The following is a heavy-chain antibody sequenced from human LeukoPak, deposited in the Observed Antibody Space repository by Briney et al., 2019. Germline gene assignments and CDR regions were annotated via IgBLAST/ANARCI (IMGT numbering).Heavy chain of an antibody. D-gene: IGHD6-25*01. CDR2: ISSSSRDI. V-gene: IGHV3-21*01. CDR3: ARAVSASWFDL. J-gene: IGHJ5*02. Sequence: PGGSLRLSCAASGFTFGAYTMNWVRQAPGKGLGGISSISSSSRDIYHADSVKGRFTVSRDNAKNSLYLQMNSLRAEDTAVYYCARAVSASWFDLWGQGTLVTVSS. CDR1: GFTFGAYT.